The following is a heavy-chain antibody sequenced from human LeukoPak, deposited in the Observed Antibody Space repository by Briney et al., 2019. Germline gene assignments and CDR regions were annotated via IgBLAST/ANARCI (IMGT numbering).Heavy chain of an antibody. CDR1: GFTFSSYS. J-gene: IGHJ4*02. CDR2: IWYDGSNK. CDR3: ARSNYDILTGYPGYFDY. D-gene: IGHD3-9*01. V-gene: IGHV3-33*08. Sequence: PGGSLRLSCAASGFTFSSYSMNWVRQALGKGLEWVAVIWYDGSNKYYADSVKGRFTISRDNSKNTLYLQMNSLRAEDTAVYYCARSNYDILTGYPGYFDYWGQGTLVTVSS.